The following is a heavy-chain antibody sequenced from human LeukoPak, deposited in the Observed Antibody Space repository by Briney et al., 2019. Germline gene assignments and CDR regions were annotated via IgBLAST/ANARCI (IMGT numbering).Heavy chain of an antibody. J-gene: IGHJ4*02. CDR1: GFTFSSYA. V-gene: IGHV3-23*01. D-gene: IGHD4-17*01. CDR2: ISGSGDST. Sequence: GGSLRLSCAASGFTFSSYAMSWVRQAPGKGLEWVSAISGSGDSTYYADAVKGRFTISRDNSKNTLYLQMNSLRAEDTAIYYCAKEGNGDYYLDYWGQGTLVTVSS. CDR3: AKEGNGDYYLDY.